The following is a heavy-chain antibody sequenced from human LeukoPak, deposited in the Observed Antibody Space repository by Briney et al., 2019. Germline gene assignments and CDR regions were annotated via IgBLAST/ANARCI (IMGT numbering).Heavy chain of an antibody. J-gene: IGHJ3*02. V-gene: IGHV3-43*02. D-gene: IGHD3-10*01. CDR2: ISGDGGST. CDR1: GFTFDDYA. Sequence: AGGSLRLSCAASGFTFDDYAMHWVRQAPGKGLEWVSLISGDGGSTYYADSVEGRFTISRDNSKNSLYLQMNSLRTEDTALYYCAKTNGWFGELLAGAFDIWGQGTMVTVSS. CDR3: AKTNGWFGELLAGAFDI.